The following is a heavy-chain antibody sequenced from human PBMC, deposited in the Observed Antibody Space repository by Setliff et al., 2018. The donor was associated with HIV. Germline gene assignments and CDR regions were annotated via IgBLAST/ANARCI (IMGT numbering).Heavy chain of an antibody. D-gene: IGHD6-6*01. CDR1: GGSFSDYH. Sequence: PSETLSLTCAVYGGSFSDYHWSWIRQAPRKRLEWIGEVYDSGSTNYNPSLKSRVTVTVDTSKNQFPLRLNSVTAADTAVYYCARGSKLVWGRWFDPWGQGTLVTVSS. J-gene: IGHJ5*02. CDR3: ARGSKLVWGRWFDP. V-gene: IGHV4-34*01. CDR2: VYDSGST.